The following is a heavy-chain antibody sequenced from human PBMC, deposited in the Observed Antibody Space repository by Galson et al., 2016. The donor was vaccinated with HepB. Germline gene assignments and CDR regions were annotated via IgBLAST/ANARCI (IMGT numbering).Heavy chain of an antibody. J-gene: IGHJ4*02. CDR1: GYTFISYG. D-gene: IGHD2-2*01. Sequence: SVKVSCKASGYTFISYGISWVRQAPGQGLEWMGWISVYNGNTDYAQKLQGRVTMTTDTSTSTAYMELRSLTSDDTAVYYCVSGCSRSTCAHNFDCWGQGTLVTVSS. CDR2: ISVYNGNT. CDR3: VSGCSRSTCAHNFDC. V-gene: IGHV1-18*01.